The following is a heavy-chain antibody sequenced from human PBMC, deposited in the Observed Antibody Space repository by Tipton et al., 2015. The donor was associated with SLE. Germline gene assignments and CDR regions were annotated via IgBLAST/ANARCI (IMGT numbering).Heavy chain of an antibody. CDR3: ARGLGDTAMVKGVNYYYYYMDV. CDR2: TYYRSKWYN. Sequence: PGLVKPSQTLSLTCAISGDSVSSNSAAWNWIRQSPSRGLEWLGRTYYRSKWYNDYAVSVKSRITINPDTSKNQFSLQLNSVTPEDTAVYYRARGLGDTAMVKGVNYYYYYMDVWGKGTTVTVSS. D-gene: IGHD5-18*01. J-gene: IGHJ6*03. V-gene: IGHV6-1*01. CDR1: GDSVSSNSAA.